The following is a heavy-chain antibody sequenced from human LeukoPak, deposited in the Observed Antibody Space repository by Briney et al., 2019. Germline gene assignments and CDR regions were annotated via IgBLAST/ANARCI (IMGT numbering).Heavy chain of an antibody. CDR1: GYSISSGYY. CDR3: ARDLSGSYYAFDI. CDR2: IYHSGST. J-gene: IGHJ3*02. V-gene: IGHV4-38-2*02. Sequence: SETLSLTCTVSGYSISSGYYWGWIRQPPGKGLEWIGSIYHSGSTYYNPSLKSRVTISVDTSKNQFSLKLSSVTAADTAVYYCARDLSGSYYAFDIWGQGTMVTVSS. D-gene: IGHD1-26*01.